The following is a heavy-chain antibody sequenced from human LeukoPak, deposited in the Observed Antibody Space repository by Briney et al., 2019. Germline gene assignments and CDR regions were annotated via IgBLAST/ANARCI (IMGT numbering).Heavy chain of an antibody. Sequence: ASVKVSCKASGNTFTSYAMHWVRQAPGQRLEWMGWINAGNGNTKYSQKFQGRVTITRDTSASTAYMELSRLRSDDTAVYYCARSTTVVTVLFDYWGQGTLVTVSS. CDR2: INAGNGNT. J-gene: IGHJ4*02. CDR3: ARSTTVVTVLFDY. V-gene: IGHV1-3*01. CDR1: GNTFTSYA. D-gene: IGHD4-23*01.